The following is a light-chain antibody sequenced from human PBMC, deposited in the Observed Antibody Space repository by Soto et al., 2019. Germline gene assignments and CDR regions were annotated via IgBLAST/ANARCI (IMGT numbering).Light chain of an antibody. Sequence: IVMTPSPDSLAVSLVDVATLNCTSSQSVLYSSNDKNYLAWYQQKPGQPTKLLIYWASTRESGVPDRFTGSGSGTDFTLTISSLQAEEVAVYYCQQYYNTPWTVGQGTKVVI. CDR3: QQYYNTPWT. V-gene: IGKV4-1*01. CDR2: WAS. CDR1: QSVLYSSNDKNY. J-gene: IGKJ1*01.